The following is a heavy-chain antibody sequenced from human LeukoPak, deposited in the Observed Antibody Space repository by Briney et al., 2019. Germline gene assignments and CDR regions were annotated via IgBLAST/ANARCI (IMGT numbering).Heavy chain of an antibody. Sequence: PGGSLRLSCAASGFTFSSYGMHWVRQAPGKGLEWVAVIWYDESNKYYADSVKGQFTISRDNSKNTLYLQMNSLRAEDTAVYYCARDRCITMVLEPFDYWGQGTLVTVSS. V-gene: IGHV3-33*01. CDR2: IWYDESNK. CDR3: ARDRCITMVLEPFDY. CDR1: GFTFSSYG. D-gene: IGHD3-10*01. J-gene: IGHJ4*02.